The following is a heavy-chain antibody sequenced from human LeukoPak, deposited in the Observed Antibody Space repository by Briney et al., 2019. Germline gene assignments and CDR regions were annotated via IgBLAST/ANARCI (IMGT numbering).Heavy chain of an antibody. J-gene: IGHJ4*02. D-gene: IGHD3-3*01. CDR1: GGSFGGYY. CDR3: ARGGVFDYDFWSGYYTFDY. Sequence: SETLSLTCAVYGGSFGGYYWSWIRQPPGKGLEWIGEINHSGSTNYNPSLKSRVTISVDTSKNQFSLKLSSVTAADTAVYYCARGGVFDYDFWSGYYTFDYWGQGTLVTVSS. CDR2: INHSGST. V-gene: IGHV4-34*01.